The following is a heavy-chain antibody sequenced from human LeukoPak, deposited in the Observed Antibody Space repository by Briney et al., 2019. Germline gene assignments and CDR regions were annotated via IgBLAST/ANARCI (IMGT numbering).Heavy chain of an antibody. Sequence: SVTVSRKATVGTFSSYAISYVRQAPGQGLEWVGGIIPIFGTADYAQKFQGRVTITADESTSTAYMELSSLSSEATAVYYCARGGRGMVGFVKYYCMDVWGKGTTVTVSS. CDR1: VGTFSSYA. J-gene: IGHJ6*04. CDR2: IIPIFGTA. V-gene: IGHV1-69*01. CDR3: ARGGRGMVGFVKYYCMDV. D-gene: IGHD2-15*01.